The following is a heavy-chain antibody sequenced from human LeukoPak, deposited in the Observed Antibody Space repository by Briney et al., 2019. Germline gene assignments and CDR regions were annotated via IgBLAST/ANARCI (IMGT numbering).Heavy chain of an antibody. V-gene: IGHV3-23*01. CDR3: AKPHVRGYSSGYSLDS. CDR2: ISGSGGST. J-gene: IGHJ4*02. Sequence: GGSLRLSCAASGFTFSSYAMNWVRQAPGKGLEWVSAISGSGGSTYYADSVKGRFTISRDNSKNTLYLEMNSLRADDTAVFYCAKPHVRGYSSGYSLDSWGQGTLVTVSS. CDR1: GFTFSSYA. D-gene: IGHD5-18*01.